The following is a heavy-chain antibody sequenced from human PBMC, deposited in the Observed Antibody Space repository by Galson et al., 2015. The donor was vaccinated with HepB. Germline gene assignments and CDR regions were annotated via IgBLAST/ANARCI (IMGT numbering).Heavy chain of an antibody. CDR3: ARGGYRVRNTAMGKGDWFDP. CDR1: GYTFTSYG. V-gene: IGHV1-18*01. CDR2: ISAYNGNT. Sequence: SVKVSCKASGYTFTSYGISWVRQAPGQGLEWMGWISAYNGNTNYAQKLQGRVTMTTDTSTSTAYMELRSLRSDDTAVYYCARGGYRVRNTAMGKGDWFDPWGQGTLVTVSS. D-gene: IGHD5-18*01. J-gene: IGHJ5*02.